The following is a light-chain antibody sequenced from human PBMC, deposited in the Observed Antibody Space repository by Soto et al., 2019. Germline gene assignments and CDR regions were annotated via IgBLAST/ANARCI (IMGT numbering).Light chain of an antibody. CDR3: QQYGRSSRT. Sequence: DIVLTQSPGTLSLSPGERATLSCRARQSFSSYLAWYQQKPGQAPRLLIYGASSRATGIPDRFSGSGSGTDFTLTISSVEPEDFAVDYCQQYGRSSRTFGQGTKVEIK. CDR2: GAS. V-gene: IGKV3-20*01. J-gene: IGKJ1*01. CDR1: QSFSSY.